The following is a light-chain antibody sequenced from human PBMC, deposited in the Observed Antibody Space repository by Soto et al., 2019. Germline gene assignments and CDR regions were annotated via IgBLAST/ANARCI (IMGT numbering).Light chain of an antibody. CDR1: GGSIATNS. V-gene: IGLV6-57*04. CDR3: QSYDTSNPHVI. Sequence: NFMLTQPHSVSESPGKTVTISCTRSGGSIATNSVQWYQQRPGSAPTTVLYEDNQRPSGVPDRFSGSIDSSSNSASLTISGLTTEDEADYYCQSYDTSNPHVIFGGGPKVTVL. CDR2: EDN. J-gene: IGLJ2*01.